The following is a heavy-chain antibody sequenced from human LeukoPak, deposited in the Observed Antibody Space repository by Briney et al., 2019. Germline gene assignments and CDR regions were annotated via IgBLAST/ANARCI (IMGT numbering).Heavy chain of an antibody. J-gene: IGHJ4*02. V-gene: IGHV3-33*06. Sequence: PGRSLRLSCAASGFTFSSYGLHWVRQAPGKGLEWVAVIWYDGSHKYYADSVKGRFTISRDNSKSTLYLQMNSLRAEDTAVYYCAKDMGLISDYWGQGTLVTVSS. CDR1: GFTFSSYG. D-gene: IGHD2-8*01. CDR3: AKDMGLISDY. CDR2: IWYDGSHK.